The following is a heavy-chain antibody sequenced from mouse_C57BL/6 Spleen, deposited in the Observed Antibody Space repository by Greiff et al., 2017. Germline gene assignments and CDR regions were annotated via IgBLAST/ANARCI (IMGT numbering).Heavy chain of an antibody. V-gene: IGHV1-55*01. J-gene: IGHJ4*01. Sequence: VQLQQPGAELVKPGASVKMSCKASGYTFTSYWITWVKQRPGQGLEWIGDIYPGSGSTNYNEKFKSKATLTVDTSSSTAYMQLLSLPSADSAVYYCARITTVGAMDYWCKGTSDPVP. CDR1: GYTFTSYW. CDR2: IYPGSGST. D-gene: IGHD1-1*01. CDR3: ARITTVGAMDY.